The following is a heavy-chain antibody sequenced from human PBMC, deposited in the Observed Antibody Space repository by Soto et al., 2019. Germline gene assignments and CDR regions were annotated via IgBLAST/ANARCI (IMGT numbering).Heavy chain of an antibody. J-gene: IGHJ4*02. V-gene: IGHV4-39*01. D-gene: IGHD3-9*01. CDR2: VYYSGST. CDR1: GGSVSSSSYY. CDR3: GRLEGLATISYYFDY. Sequence: PSETLSLPCTVSGGSVSSSSYYWGWVRQPPGKGLERIGSVYYSGSTYYNPSLESRVTISVDKSKNQFSLKLMSLSAADTAVYYCGRLEGLATISYYFDYWGQGALVTVSS.